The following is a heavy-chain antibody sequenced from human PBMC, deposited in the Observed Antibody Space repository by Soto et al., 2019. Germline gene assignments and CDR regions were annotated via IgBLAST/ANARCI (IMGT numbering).Heavy chain of an antibody. V-gene: IGHV1-46*03. J-gene: IGHJ4*02. CDR2: INPSGGST. CDR1: GYTFTSYY. CDR3: ARRMAAAGSEGPTLDY. D-gene: IGHD6-13*01. Sequence: GASVKVSCKASGYTFTSYYMHWVRQAPGQGLEWMGIINPSGGSTSYAQKFQGRVTMTRDTSTSTVYMELSSLRSEDTAVYYCARRMAAAGSEGPTLDYWGQGTLVTVSS.